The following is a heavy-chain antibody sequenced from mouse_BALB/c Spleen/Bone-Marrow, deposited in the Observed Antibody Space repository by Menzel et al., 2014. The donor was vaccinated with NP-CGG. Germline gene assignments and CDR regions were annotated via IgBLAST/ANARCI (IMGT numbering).Heavy chain of an antibody. V-gene: IGHV1-31*01. CDR3: ASSGSAAHYYTMDY. CDR2: INRYNGVT. Sequence: EVQGVESGPELVKPGTSMKISCKASGYSFTGYTMNWVKQSPGKNLEWIGLINRYNGVTSNNQIFKGKGTFSVDKSSNTDYMEKMSRTSEDSAVNYCASSGSAAHYYTMDYWGLGTSVTVSS. CDR1: GYSFTGYT. D-gene: IGHD3-1*01. J-gene: IGHJ4*01.